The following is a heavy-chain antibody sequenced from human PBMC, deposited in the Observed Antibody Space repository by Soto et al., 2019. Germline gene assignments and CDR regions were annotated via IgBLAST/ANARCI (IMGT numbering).Heavy chain of an antibody. CDR2: ISAYNGQT. V-gene: IGHV1-18*01. J-gene: IGHJ3*02. Sequence: QAQLVQSGAEVKKPGASVKVSCKASGYSFTNYAICWVRHAPGQGLEWMGWISAYNGQTAYAQKLQGRVTMTTDTSTSRAYMELGSLRSDDTAVYYCARDPSNSDIWGQGTLVTVSS. D-gene: IGHD4-4*01. CDR1: GYSFTNYA. CDR3: ARDPSNSDI.